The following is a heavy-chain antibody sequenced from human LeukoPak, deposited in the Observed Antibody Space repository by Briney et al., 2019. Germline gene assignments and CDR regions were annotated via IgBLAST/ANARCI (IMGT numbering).Heavy chain of an antibody. Sequence: PGGSLRLSCAASGFTFSSYWMHWVRQAPGKGLVWVSRINSDGSSTSYADSVKGRFTISRDNAKNSLYLQMNSLRAEDTAVYYCARAHSHCSGGSCYGGLNWFDPWGQGTLVTVSS. D-gene: IGHD2-15*01. V-gene: IGHV3-74*01. CDR2: INSDGSST. CDR1: GFTFSSYW. CDR3: ARAHSHCSGGSCYGGLNWFDP. J-gene: IGHJ5*02.